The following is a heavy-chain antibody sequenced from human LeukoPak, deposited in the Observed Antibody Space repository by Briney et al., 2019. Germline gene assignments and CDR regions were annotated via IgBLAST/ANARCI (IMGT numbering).Heavy chain of an antibody. CDR1: GGSFRGYY. J-gene: IGHJ3*02. V-gene: IGHV4-34*01. CDR3: ARGPGYDILTGYPQGDAFDI. D-gene: IGHD3-9*01. Sequence: SETLSLTCAVYGGSFRGYYWSWIRQPPGKGLEWIGEINHSGSTNYNPSLKSRVTISVDTSKNQFSLKLSSVTAADTAVYYCARGPGYDILTGYPQGDAFDIWGQGTMVTVSS. CDR2: INHSGST.